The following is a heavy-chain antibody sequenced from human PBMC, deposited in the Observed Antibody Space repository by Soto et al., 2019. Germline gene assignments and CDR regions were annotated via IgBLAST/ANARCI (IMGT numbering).Heavy chain of an antibody. D-gene: IGHD3-9*01. CDR2: IKAGNGKT. V-gene: IGHV1-3*01. CDR1: GYTFTSYG. J-gene: IGHJ6*02. CDR3: ASALLRYFAWSRHSLRDYYGMDV. Sequence: ASVKVSCKASGYTFTSYGISWVRQAPGQRLEWMGWIKAGNGKTKYSQKFQGRVTITRDTSASTAYMELSSLRSDDTAVYYCASALLRYFAWSRHSLRDYYGMDVWGQGTTVTAP.